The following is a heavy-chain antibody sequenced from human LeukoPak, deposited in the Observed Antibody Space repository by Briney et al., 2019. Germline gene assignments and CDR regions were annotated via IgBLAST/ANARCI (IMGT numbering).Heavy chain of an antibody. Sequence: PGGSLRLSFAAAGFTFSSYAMEWVRQAPGDGLGWGAVISYDGSNKNYPDSVKGRFTISRDNSKNALYLQMNRLRGEDTAVYYCARGLTALPHDAFDIWGQGRMVSVCS. J-gene: IGHJ3*02. V-gene: IGHV3-30*04. D-gene: IGHD1-26*01. CDR3: ARGLTALPHDAFDI. CDR1: GFTFSSYA. CDR2: ISYDGSNK.